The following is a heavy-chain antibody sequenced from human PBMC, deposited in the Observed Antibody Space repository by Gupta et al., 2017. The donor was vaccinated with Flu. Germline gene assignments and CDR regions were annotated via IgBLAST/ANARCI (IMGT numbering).Heavy chain of an antibody. CDR3: ARGQMGWAAAGKSPWFDP. Sequence: RETANYNPSLKSRVSISVDTSKNEFSLTLRSVTAADTAVYYCARGQMGWAAAGKSPWFDPWGQGTLVTVSS. CDR2: RETA. J-gene: IGHJ5*02. V-gene: IGHV4-34*01. D-gene: IGHD6-13*01.